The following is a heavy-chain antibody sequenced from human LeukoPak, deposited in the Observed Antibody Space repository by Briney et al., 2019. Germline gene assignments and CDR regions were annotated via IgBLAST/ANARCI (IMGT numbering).Heavy chain of an antibody. D-gene: IGHD4-23*01. CDR3: ARSRAVVTGRGFDY. J-gene: IGHJ4*02. V-gene: IGHV3-30*01. CDR2: ISYDGSNK. Sequence: PGRSLRLSCAASGFTFSSYAMHWVRQAPGKGLEWVAVISYDGSNKYYADSVKGRFTISRDNSKNTLYLQMNSLRAEDTAVYYCARSRAVVTGRGFDYWGQGTLVTVSP. CDR1: GFTFSSYA.